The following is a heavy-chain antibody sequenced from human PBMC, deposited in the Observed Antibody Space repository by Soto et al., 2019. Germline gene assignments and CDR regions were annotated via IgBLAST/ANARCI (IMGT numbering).Heavy chain of an antibody. D-gene: IGHD6-13*01. V-gene: IGHV4-31*03. CDR3: ARTRKGVALAAAVKRNYYYYYMDV. Sequence: PSETLSLTCTVSGGSISSGGYYWSWIRQHPGKGLEWIGYIYYSGSTYYNPSLKSRVTISVDTSKNQFSLKLSSVTAADTAVYYCARTRKGVALAAAVKRNYYYYYMDVWGKGTTVTVSS. CDR1: GGSISSGGYY. CDR2: IYYSGST. J-gene: IGHJ6*03.